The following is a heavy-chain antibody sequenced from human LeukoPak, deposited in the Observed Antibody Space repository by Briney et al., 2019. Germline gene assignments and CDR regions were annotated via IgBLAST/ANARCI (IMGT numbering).Heavy chain of an antibody. CDR2: ISAYNGNT. D-gene: IGHD2-2*02. CDR1: GDTFTSYG. V-gene: IGHV1-18*01. J-gene: IGHJ5*02. CDR3: ARDLIVVVPAAIPDNWFDP. Sequence: ASVKVSCKASGDTFTSYGISWVRQAPGQGLEWMGWISAYNGNTNYAQKLQGRVTMTTDTSTSTAYMELRSLRSDDTAVYYCARDLIVVVPAAIPDNWFDPWGQGTLVTVSS.